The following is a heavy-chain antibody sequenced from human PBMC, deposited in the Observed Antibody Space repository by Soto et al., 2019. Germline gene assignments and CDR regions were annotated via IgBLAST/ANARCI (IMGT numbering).Heavy chain of an antibody. D-gene: IGHD2-2*03. CDR1: EFTFSRYA. Sequence: QVQLVESGGGVVQPGRSLRLSCAASEFTFSRYAMYWVRQAPGKGLEWVAIISYDGATKYYADSVKGRFTISRDNSKNTLYLQMSSLKSEDTAMYFCARDGSPSLWYCDLWGRGTLVTVSS. CDR3: ARDGSPSLWYCDL. J-gene: IGHJ2*01. V-gene: IGHV3-30-3*01. CDR2: ISYDGATK.